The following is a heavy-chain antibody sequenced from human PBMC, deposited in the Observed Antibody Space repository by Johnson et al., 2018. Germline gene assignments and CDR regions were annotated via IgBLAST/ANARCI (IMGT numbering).Heavy chain of an antibody. Sequence: EVQLLETGGGLVQPGESLRLSCAASGFTFSSYDMHWVRQATGKGLEWVSAIGSAGDTYYSGSVKGRFTVSRENAKNSLYLQMNSLRAGDTAVYYCARGRSFDIWGQGTMVTVSS. CDR3: ARGRSFDI. CDR2: IGSAGDT. V-gene: IGHV3-13*01. J-gene: IGHJ3*02. CDR1: GFTFSSYD.